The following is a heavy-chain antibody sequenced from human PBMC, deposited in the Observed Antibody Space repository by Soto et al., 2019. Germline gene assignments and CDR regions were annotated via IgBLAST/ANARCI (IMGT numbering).Heavy chain of an antibody. CDR1: GGSLSSGDYY. V-gene: IGHV4-30-4*01. CDR3: ARDIQPRDHFDF. Sequence: PSETLYLPCSGSGGSLSSGDYYWCWLRQPPGKGLEWIGYIYYSGSTYYNPSLKSRVTISVDTSKNQFSLKLSPVTAADTAVYYCARDIQPRDHFDFWGQGTLVTVSS. J-gene: IGHJ4*02. CDR2: IYYSGST. D-gene: IGHD5-18*01.